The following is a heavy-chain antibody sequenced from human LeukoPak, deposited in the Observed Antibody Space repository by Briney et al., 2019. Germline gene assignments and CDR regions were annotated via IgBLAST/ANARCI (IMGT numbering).Heavy chain of an antibody. CDR1: GFTFSSYS. J-gene: IGHJ5*02. V-gene: IGHV3-21*01. Sequence: GGSLRLSCAASGFTFSSYSMNWVRQAPGKGLEWVSSISSSSSHIYYADSVKGRFTISRDNAKNSLYLQMNSLRAEDTAVYYCARDPRGSSSNNWFDPWGQGTLVTVSS. CDR3: ARDPRGSSSNNWFDP. D-gene: IGHD6-6*01. CDR2: ISSSSSHI.